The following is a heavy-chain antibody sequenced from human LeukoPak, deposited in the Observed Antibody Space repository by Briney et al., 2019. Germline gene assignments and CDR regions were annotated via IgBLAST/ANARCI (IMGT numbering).Heavy chain of an antibody. CDR1: GFTFRSYG. CDR2: ISYDGTNK. D-gene: IGHD6-13*01. V-gene: IGHV3-30*18. Sequence: GGSLRLSCAVSGFTFRSYGMHWVRQAPGKGLEWVAVISYDGTNKYYADSVRGRFTISRDNSKDTLFLQMNSLRGEDTAVYYCAKDMTPLRPSSWYYFDYWGQGTLVTVSS. J-gene: IGHJ4*02. CDR3: AKDMTPLRPSSWYYFDY.